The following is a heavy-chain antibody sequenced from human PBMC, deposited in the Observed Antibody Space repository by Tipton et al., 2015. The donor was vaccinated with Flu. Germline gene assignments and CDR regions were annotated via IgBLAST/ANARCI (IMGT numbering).Heavy chain of an antibody. CDR2: IYNSGIT. D-gene: IGHD5-12*01. CDR1: GASISSEDFY. Sequence: TLSLTCTVSGASISSEDFYWSWIRQHPGRGPEWIGYIYNSGITYYKPSLSSRVVISLDTSKNQFYLRLSSVTAADTAVYYCARGATRRPFSGYDYTGYWGQGTLVTVSS. J-gene: IGHJ4*02. CDR3: ARGATRRPFSGYDYTGY. V-gene: IGHV4-31*03.